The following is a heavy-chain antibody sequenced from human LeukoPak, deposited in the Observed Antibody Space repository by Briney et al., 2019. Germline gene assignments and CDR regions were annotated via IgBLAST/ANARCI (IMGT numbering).Heavy chain of an antibody. CDR2: INPSGGST. Sequence: ASVKVSCKASGYTFTCYYMHWVRQAPGQGLEWMGIINPSGGSTSYAQKFQGRVTMTRDTSTSTVYMELSSLRSEDTAVYYCARVNYGGTTFDYWGQGTLVTVSS. CDR1: GYTFTCYY. J-gene: IGHJ4*02. CDR3: ARVNYGGTTFDY. V-gene: IGHV1-46*01. D-gene: IGHD4-23*01.